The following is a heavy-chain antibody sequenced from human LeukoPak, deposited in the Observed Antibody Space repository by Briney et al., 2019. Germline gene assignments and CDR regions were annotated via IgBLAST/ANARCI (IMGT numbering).Heavy chain of an antibody. CDR2: INHSGST. J-gene: IGHJ4*02. V-gene: IGHV4-34*01. D-gene: IGHD6-19*01. CDR1: GGSLSGYY. Sequence: SETLSLTCAVYGGSLSGYYWSWIRQPPGKGLEWIGEINHSGSTNYNPSLKSRVTISVDTSKNQFSLKLSSVTAADTAVYYCARAGRSGWYYWGQGTLVTVSS. CDR3: ARAGRSGWYY.